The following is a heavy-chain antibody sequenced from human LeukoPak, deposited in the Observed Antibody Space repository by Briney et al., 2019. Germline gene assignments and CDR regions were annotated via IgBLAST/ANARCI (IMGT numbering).Heavy chain of an antibody. CDR3: AKITGKQYYFDY. CDR1: GFTFSSYG. J-gene: IGHJ4*02. CDR2: IRYDGSNK. V-gene: IGHV3-30*02. Sequence: GGSLRLSCAASGFTFSSYGMHWVRQAPGKGLEWVAFIRYDGSNKYYADSVKGRFTISRDNSKNTLYLQMNSLRAEDTAVYYCAKITGKQYYFDYWGQGTLVTVSS. D-gene: IGHD1-20*01.